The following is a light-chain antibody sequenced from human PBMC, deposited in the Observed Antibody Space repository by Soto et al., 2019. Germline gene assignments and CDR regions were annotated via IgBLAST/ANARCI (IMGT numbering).Light chain of an antibody. J-gene: IGKJ1*01. Sequence: DIVLTQSPATLSVSPLEIATLSFRAIQSVSINLSCYQQTPGQAPRLLIYGASTRATCIPARFSGSRSGTDCTLTICSLQSEDFAVYYCQQYDNWPPEATFGQGTKVDIK. CDR2: GAS. CDR1: QSVSIN. V-gene: IGKV3-15*01. CDR3: QQYDNWPPEAT.